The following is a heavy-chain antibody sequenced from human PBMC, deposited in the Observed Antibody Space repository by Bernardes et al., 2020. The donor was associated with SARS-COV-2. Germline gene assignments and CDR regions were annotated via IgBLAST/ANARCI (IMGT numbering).Heavy chain of an antibody. J-gene: IGHJ5*02. Sequence: GGSLRLSCAASGFTFSSYSMNWVRQAPGKGLEWVSYISSSSSTIYYADSVKGRFTISRDNAKNSLYLQMNSLRAEDTAVYYCAGGGYSYGPGGQGTLVTVSS. CDR2: ISSSSSTI. CDR1: GFTFSSYS. V-gene: IGHV3-48*01. D-gene: IGHD5-18*01. CDR3: AGGGYSYGP.